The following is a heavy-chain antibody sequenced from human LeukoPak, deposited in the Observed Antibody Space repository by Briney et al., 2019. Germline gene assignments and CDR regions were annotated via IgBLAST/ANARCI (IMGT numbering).Heavy chain of an antibody. CDR2: ISYDGSNK. CDR3: AKNADYYGSGSYAQGYYGMDV. J-gene: IGHJ6*04. D-gene: IGHD3-10*01. Sequence: GRFLRLSCAASGFTFSSYGMHWVRQAPGKGLEWVAVISYDGSNKYYADSVKGRFTISRDNSKNTLYLQMNSLRAEDTAVYYCAKNADYYGSGSYAQGYYGMDVWGKGTTVTVSS. CDR1: GFTFSSYG. V-gene: IGHV3-30*18.